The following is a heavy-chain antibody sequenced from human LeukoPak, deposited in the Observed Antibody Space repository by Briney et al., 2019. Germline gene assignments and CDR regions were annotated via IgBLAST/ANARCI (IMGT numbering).Heavy chain of an antibody. V-gene: IGHV1-2*02. CDR1: GYTFTGYY. CDR2: INPNSGGT. J-gene: IGHJ4*02. D-gene: IGHD5-12*01. CDR3: AREIRVASQRYYDY. Sequence: ASVTVSCKASGYTFTGYYMHWVRQAPGQGLEWMGWINPNSGGTNYAQKFQGRVTMTRDTSTSTVYMELSSLKSEDTAVYYCAREIRVASQRYYDYWGQGTLVTVSS.